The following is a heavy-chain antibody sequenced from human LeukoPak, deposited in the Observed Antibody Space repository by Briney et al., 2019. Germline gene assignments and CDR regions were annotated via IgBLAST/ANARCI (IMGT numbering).Heavy chain of an antibody. CDR2: IYYSGTS. Sequence: KPSETLSLTCTVSGGSIRSSHWSWIRQPPGKGLEFIGYIYYSGTSNYNPSLKSRVTISVDTSKNQFSLKLSSVTAADTAVYYCARGVSYYDSSGYYNEYFQHWGQGTLVTVSS. CDR3: ARGVSYYDSSGYYNEYFQH. J-gene: IGHJ1*01. D-gene: IGHD3-22*01. V-gene: IGHV4-59*08. CDR1: GGSIRSSH.